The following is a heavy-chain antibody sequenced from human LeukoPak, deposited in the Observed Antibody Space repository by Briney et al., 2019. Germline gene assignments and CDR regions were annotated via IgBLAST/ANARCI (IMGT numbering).Heavy chain of an antibody. CDR3: ARDVSRYDYQKPYYYCYMDV. Sequence: ASVKVSCKTSGYTLTGYYIHWVRHAPGQGLEWRGWINPNSGDTNYAQKLQGRVTMTRDTSISTAYMELSRLRSDDTAVYYCARDVSRYDYQKPYYYCYMDVWGKGTTVTVSS. D-gene: IGHD5-12*01. V-gene: IGHV1-2*02. CDR1: GYTLTGYY. CDR2: INPNSGDT. J-gene: IGHJ6*03.